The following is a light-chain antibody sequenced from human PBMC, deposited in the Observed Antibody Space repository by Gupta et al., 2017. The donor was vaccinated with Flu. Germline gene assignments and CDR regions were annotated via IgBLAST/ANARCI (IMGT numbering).Light chain of an antibody. CDR3: QQNNNRPL. CDR1: QSVSSN. J-gene: IGKJ3*01. CDR2: GAS. Sequence: EIVMTQSPATLSVSPGERATLSCRASQSVSSNIAWYQQKPGQAPRLLIYGASTRTIGIPARFSGSGSGTEFTLTISSLQSEDLGVYYCQQNNNRPLFGPGTRVDIK. V-gene: IGKV3-15*01.